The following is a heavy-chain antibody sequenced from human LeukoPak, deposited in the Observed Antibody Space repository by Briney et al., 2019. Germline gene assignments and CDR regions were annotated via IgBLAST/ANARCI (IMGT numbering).Heavy chain of an antibody. D-gene: IGHD6-13*01. V-gene: IGHV4-30-2*01. J-gene: IGHJ4*02. CDR2: IYHSGST. CDR3: ARGIAAAAPRDY. CDR1: GGSISSGGYY. Sequence: SQTLSLTCTVSGGSISSGGYYWSWIRQPPGKGLEWIGYIYHSGSTYYNPSLKSRVTISVDTSKNQFSLKLSSVTAADTAVYYCARGIAAAAPRDYWGQGTLVTVSS.